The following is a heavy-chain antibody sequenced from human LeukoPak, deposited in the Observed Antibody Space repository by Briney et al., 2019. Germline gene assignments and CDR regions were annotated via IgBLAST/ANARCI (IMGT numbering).Heavy chain of an antibody. CDR2: ISSDAKHT. CDR3: AKDFRGPDGYLAPTPPEFDP. CDR1: GFTLRNYV. V-gene: IGHV3-23*01. J-gene: IGHJ5*02. Sequence: GGSLRLSCAASGFTLRNYVMNWVRQAPGKGLEWISGISSDAKHTYYADAVKGRFTISRDTSKNTLHMQMNSLRAEDTGVYYCAKDFRGPDGYLAPTPPEFDPRGQGTLVIVSS. D-gene: IGHD5-24*01.